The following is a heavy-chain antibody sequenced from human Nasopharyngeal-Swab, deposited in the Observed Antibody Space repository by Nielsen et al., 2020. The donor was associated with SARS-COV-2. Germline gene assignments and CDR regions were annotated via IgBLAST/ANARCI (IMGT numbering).Heavy chain of an antibody. V-gene: IGHV3-48*03. CDR3: ARDEGARVLWFGELSTYYYYGMDV. CDR2: ISSNGSTI. D-gene: IGHD3-10*01. Sequence: WIRQPPGKGLEWVSYISSNGSTIYYADSVKGRFTISRDNAKNSLYLQMNSLRAEDTAVYYCARDEGARVLWFGELSTYYYYGMDVWGQGTTVPSP. J-gene: IGHJ6*02.